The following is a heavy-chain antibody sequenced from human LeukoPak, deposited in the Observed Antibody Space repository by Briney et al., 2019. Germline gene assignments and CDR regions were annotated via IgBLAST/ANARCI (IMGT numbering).Heavy chain of an antibody. CDR3: ARELVKKGNDPNMWFDY. J-gene: IGHJ4*02. CDR1: GGTFSSYA. V-gene: IGHV1-69*04. D-gene: IGHD2-21*01. Sequence: SVKVSCKASGGTFSSYAISWVRQAPGQGLEWMGRIIPIFGIANYAQKFQGRVTITADKSTSTAYMELSSLRSEDTAVYYCARELVKKGNDPNMWFDYWGQGTLVTVSS. CDR2: IIPIFGIA.